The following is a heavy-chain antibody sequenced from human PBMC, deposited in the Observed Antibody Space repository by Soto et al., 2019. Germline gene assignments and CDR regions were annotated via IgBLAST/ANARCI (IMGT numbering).Heavy chain of an antibody. Sequence: GKVSCKAAAYTFTSYGMHWFLQAPGQRLEWMGWINAGNGNTKYSQKFQGRVTITRDTSASTAYMELSSLRSEDTAVYYCASSYSNYALIDYYYYGMDVWGQGTTVTVSS. CDR1: AYTFTSYG. CDR2: INAGNGNT. V-gene: IGHV1-3*01. CDR3: ASSYSNYALIDYYYYGMDV. J-gene: IGHJ6*02. D-gene: IGHD4-4*01.